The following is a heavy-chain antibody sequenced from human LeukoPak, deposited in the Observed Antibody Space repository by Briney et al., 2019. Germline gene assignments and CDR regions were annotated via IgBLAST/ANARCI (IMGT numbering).Heavy chain of an antibody. CDR1: GGSISSGGYY. V-gene: IGHV4-31*03. Sequence: SQTLSLTCTVSGGSISSGGYYWSWIRQHPGKGLEWIGYIYYSGSTYYNPSLKSRVTISVDTSKNQFSLKLGPVTAADTAVYYCARASYDHVWGSYRLDEGFDPWGQGTLVTVSS. D-gene: IGHD3-16*02. CDR2: IYYSGST. J-gene: IGHJ5*02. CDR3: ARASYDHVWGSYRLDEGFDP.